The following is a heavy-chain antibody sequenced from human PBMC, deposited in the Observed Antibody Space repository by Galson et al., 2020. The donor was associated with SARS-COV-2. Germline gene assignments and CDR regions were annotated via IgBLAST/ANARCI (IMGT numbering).Heavy chain of an antibody. Sequence: GGSLKLSCVASGFTFRDTWMTWVRPAPGKGLEWVGRIKNKADGATTGYAAPVKGRFVISRDYSKDTLYLEMNSLKIEDTGVYYGTTDDIRGTPTNFDHWGQGTLVTVSS. CDR3: TTDDIRGTPTNFDH. D-gene: IGHD1-7*01. CDR1: GFTFRDTW. V-gene: IGHV3-15*05. CDR2: IKNKADGATT. J-gene: IGHJ4*02.